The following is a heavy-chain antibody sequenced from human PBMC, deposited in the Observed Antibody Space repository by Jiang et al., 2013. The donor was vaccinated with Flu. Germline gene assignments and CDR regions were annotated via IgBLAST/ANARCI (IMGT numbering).Heavy chain of an antibody. V-gene: IGHV4-39*02. J-gene: IGHJ4*02. D-gene: IGHD5-18*01. CDR1: GGSISSSSYY. Sequence: GSGLVKPSETLSLTCTVSGGSISSSSYYWGWIRQPPGKGLEWIGSIYYSGSTYYNPSLKSRVTISVDTSKNQFSLKLSSVTAADTAVYYCARDDTAMKDWGQGTLVTVSS. CDR3: ARDDTAMKD. CDR2: IYYSGST.